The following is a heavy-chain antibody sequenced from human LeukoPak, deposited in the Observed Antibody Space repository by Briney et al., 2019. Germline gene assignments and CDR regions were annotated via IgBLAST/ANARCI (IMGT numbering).Heavy chain of an antibody. CDR2: IYYSGST. CDR3: ARGREELWFGKGFDP. Sequence: KPPETLSLTCTVSGGSISSYYWSWIRQPPGKGPEWIGYIYYSGSTNYNPSLKSRVTISVDTSKNQFSLKLSSVTAADTAVYYCARGREELWFGKGFDPWGQGALVTVSS. D-gene: IGHD3-10*01. J-gene: IGHJ5*02. V-gene: IGHV4-59*01. CDR1: GGSISSYY.